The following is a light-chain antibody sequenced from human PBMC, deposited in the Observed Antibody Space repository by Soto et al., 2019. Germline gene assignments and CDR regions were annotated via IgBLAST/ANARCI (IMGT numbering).Light chain of an antibody. CDR2: DVS. CDR3: SSYAGAHIV. J-gene: IGLJ7*01. V-gene: IGLV2-8*01. CDR1: SSDVGGYNY. Sequence: QPVLTQPPSASGSPGQSVTISCTGTSSDVGGYNYVSWYQQHPGKAPKLMIYDVSQRPSGVPDRFSGSKSGNTASLTVSGLQAEDEADYYCSSYAGAHIVFGTGTQLTVL.